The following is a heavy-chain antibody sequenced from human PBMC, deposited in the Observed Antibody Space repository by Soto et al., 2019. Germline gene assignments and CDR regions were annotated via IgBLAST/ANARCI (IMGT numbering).Heavy chain of an antibody. CDR2: ISHDGINK. CDR1: GFSFTSYA. V-gene: IGHV3-30-3*01. Sequence: QVRLVESGGGVVQPGRSLRLSCTASGFSFTSYAMYWFRQPPGKGLEWVAVISHDGINKHYADSVKGRVTVSRDNSNHSLDLQLNSLRGEDTAMYYCARDMYSSDYFVKWFEPWGPGTLVTVSS. CDR3: ARDMYSSDYFVKWFEP. J-gene: IGHJ5*02. D-gene: IGHD6-19*01.